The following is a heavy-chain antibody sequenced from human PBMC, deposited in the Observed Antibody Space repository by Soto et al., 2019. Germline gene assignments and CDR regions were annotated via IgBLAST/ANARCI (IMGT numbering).Heavy chain of an antibody. Sequence: EVQLVETGEGLIQPGGSLRLSCAASGFTVSSNYMSWVRQAPGKGLEWVSVIYSGGSTYYADSVKGRFTISRDNSKNTLYLQMNSLRAEDTAVYYCAREKGYYYVSSATGDAFDIWGQGTMVTVSS. CDR2: IYSGGST. CDR3: AREKGYYYVSSATGDAFDI. J-gene: IGHJ3*02. V-gene: IGHV3-53*02. CDR1: GFTVSSNY. D-gene: IGHD3-22*01.